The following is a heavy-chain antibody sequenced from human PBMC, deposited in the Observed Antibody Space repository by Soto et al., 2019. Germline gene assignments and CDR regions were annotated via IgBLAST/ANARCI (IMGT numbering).Heavy chain of an antibody. J-gene: IGHJ3*01. D-gene: IGHD2-21*01. V-gene: IGHV3-30*03. CDR1: VLTFSSFG. CDR2: ISYDGSNK. CDR3: ATAAAVVVGAILF. Sequence: GGSLRLSCAFSVLTFSSFGFYWVRQAPGKGLEWLAVISYDGSNKYYADSVKGRFTISRDNSKKTLYLQVNSLRAEDTALYYCATAAAVVVGAILFWGTGTMLS.